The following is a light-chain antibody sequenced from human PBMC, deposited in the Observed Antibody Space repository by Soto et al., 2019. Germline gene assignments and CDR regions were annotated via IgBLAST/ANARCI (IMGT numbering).Light chain of an antibody. CDR2: WAS. V-gene: IGKV4-1*01. CDR3: QQYYSTPPS. J-gene: IGKJ2*01. CDR1: QSVLYSSNNKNY. Sequence: DIVMTQSPDSLAVSLGERATINCKSSQSVLYSSNNKNYLAWYQQKPGQPPKLLIYWASTRESGVPDRFSGSGSGTEFTLTISSLQAEDVALYYCQQYYSTPPSFGQGTKLEIK.